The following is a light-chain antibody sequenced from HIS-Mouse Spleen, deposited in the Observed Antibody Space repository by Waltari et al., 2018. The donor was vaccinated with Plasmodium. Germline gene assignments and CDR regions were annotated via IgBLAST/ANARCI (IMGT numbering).Light chain of an antibody. CDR3: QQSYSTWT. Sequence: DIQMTQSPSSLSASVGDRVTITCRASQSTSSYLNWYQHKPGKAPKLLIYAASSLQSGVPSRFSGSGSGTDFTLTISSLQPEYFATYYCQQSYSTWTFGQGTKVEIK. V-gene: IGKV1-39*01. CDR1: QSTSSY. CDR2: AAS. J-gene: IGKJ1*01.